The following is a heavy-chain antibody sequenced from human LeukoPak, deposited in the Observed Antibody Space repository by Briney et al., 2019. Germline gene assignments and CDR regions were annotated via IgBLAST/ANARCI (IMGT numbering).Heavy chain of an antibody. CDR1: VGSISSDRFY. Sequence: SETLSLTCTVSVGSISSDRFYWTWVRQPAGKGLEWIGRIKSSNTNYNPSLKSRVSISLDTSTNQFSLKLSSLTAADTAVYYCARVPDWTYVPDYWGQGTLVTVSS. J-gene: IGHJ4*02. D-gene: IGHD3-16*01. V-gene: IGHV4-61*02. CDR2: IKSSNT. CDR3: ARVPDWTYVPDY.